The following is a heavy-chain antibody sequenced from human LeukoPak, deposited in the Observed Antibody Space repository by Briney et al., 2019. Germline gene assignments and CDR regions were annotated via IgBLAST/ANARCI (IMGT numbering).Heavy chain of an antibody. D-gene: IGHD3-10*01. CDR1: GGSISLSYYY. J-gene: IGHJ6*03. CDR2: VYYSGTT. CDR3: ARVAWFGELMWYYYYYMDV. V-gene: IGHV4-39*07. Sequence: SETLSLTCSVSGGSISLSYYYWGWIRQPPGKALEWIGSVYYSGTTSYNPSLKSRVTISVDTSKNQFSLKLSSVTAADTAVYYCARVAWFGELMWYYYYYMDVWGKGTTVTVSS.